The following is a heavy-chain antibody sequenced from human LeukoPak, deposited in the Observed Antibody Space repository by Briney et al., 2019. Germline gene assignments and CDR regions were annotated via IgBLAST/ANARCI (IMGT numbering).Heavy chain of an antibody. Sequence: GGSLRLSCAASGSTFSSYAMSWVRQAPGKGLERVSAISGSGGSTYYADAVKGRFTISRDNSKNTLYLQMNSLRAEDTAVYYCAKEGNGDYYFDYWGQGTLVTVSS. CDR1: GSTFSSYA. V-gene: IGHV3-23*01. J-gene: IGHJ4*02. CDR2: ISGSGGST. D-gene: IGHD4-17*01. CDR3: AKEGNGDYYFDY.